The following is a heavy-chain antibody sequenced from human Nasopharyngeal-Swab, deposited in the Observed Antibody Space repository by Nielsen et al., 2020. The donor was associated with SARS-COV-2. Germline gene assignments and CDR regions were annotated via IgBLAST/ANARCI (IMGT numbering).Heavy chain of an antibody. V-gene: IGHV4-39*01. CDR3: ARRGYGSGSSKYYFDY. CDR1: GGSISSSSYY. J-gene: IGHJ4*02. CDR2: IYYSGST. D-gene: IGHD3-10*01. Sequence: SETLSLTCTVSGGSISSSSYYRGWIRQPPGKGLEWIGGIYYSGSTYYNPSLKSRVTISVDTSKNQFSLKLSSVTAADTAVYYCARRGYGSGSSKYYFDYWGQGTLVTVSS.